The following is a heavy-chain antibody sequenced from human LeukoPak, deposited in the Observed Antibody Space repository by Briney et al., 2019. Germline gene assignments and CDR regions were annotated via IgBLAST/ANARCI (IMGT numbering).Heavy chain of an antibody. CDR1: GYTFTSYG. CDR3: ARIGCSSTSCPVDC. J-gene: IGHJ4*02. CDR2: ISAYNGNT. Sequence: ASVKASCKASGYTFTSYGISWVRQAPGQGLEWMGWISAYNGNTNYAQNLQGRVTMTTDTSTSTAYMELRSLRSDDTAVYYCARIGCSSTSCPVDCWGQGTLVTVSS. D-gene: IGHD2-2*01. V-gene: IGHV1-18*01.